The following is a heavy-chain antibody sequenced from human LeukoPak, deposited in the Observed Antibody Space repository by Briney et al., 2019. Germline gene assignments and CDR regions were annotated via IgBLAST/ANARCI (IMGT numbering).Heavy chain of an antibody. J-gene: IGHJ3*02. CDR2: IDPRDSDT. CDR1: GYSFTTYW. Sequence: KPGESLKISCKGSGYSFTTYWIGWVRQMPGKGLEWMGIIDPRDSDTRYSPSFQGQVTISADMYISTPYLQWGSLKASDTAMYYCARHEVGATTGNAFDIWGQGTMVTVSS. CDR3: ARHEVGATTGNAFDI. V-gene: IGHV5-51*01. D-gene: IGHD1-26*01.